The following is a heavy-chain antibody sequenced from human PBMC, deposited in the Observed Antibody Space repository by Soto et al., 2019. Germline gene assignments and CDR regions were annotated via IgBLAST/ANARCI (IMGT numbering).Heavy chain of an antibody. CDR2: VSIGGST. D-gene: IGHD2-15*01. CDR3: AKRRGAGGHFDY. CDR1: GLTFSSCA. J-gene: IGHJ4*02. Sequence: FLRLSCAASGLTFSSCAMGWVRQGPGKGLEWVAVVSIGGSTHYADSVRGRFTISRDNSKNTLSLQMNSLTAEDTAVYFCAKRRGAGGHFDYWGQGALVTVSS. V-gene: IGHV3-23*01.